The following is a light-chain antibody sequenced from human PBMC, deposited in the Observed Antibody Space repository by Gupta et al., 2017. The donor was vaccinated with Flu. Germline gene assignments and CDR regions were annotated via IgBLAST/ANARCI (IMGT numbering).Light chain of an antibody. Sequence: GQTARITCSGDALPNQYVYWFQQKPGQAPTLLIYKDTERPSGIPERFSASGSGTTVTLTISGGQAEDEADYYCQSADSTSTYYVFGKGTKVTVL. J-gene: IGLJ1*01. CDR3: QSADSTSTYYV. CDR1: ALPNQY. V-gene: IGLV3-25*03. CDR2: KDT.